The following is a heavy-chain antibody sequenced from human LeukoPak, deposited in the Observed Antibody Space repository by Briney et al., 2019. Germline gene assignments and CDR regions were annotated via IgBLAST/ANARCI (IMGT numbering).Heavy chain of an antibody. V-gene: IGHV4-59*01. CDR3: ARDLRSSGWYVFDH. J-gene: IGHJ4*02. D-gene: IGHD6-19*01. CDR1: GGSISTYY. CDR2: IYYSGST. Sequence: SETLSLTCTVSGGSISTYYWSWIRQPPGKALEWIGYIYYSGSTNHNPSLKSRVTMSVDTSKNQLSLKLSYVTAADTAVYYCARDLRSSGWYVFDHWGRGTLVTVSS.